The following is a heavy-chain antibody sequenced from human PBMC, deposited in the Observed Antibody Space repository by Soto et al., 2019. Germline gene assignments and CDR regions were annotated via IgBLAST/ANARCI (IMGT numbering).Heavy chain of an antibody. CDR1: GFTFSSYD. Sequence: PGGSLRLSCAASGFTFSSYDMNWVRQAPGKGLEWISYISNGGSRIYYAESLKGRFTISRDNAKNSLHLQMNSLRAEDTAVYYCARGYTGGWARGGQNDYWGQGTLVTVSS. J-gene: IGHJ4*02. V-gene: IGHV3-48*03. D-gene: IGHD6-19*01. CDR2: ISNGGSRI. CDR3: ARGYTGGWARGGQNDY.